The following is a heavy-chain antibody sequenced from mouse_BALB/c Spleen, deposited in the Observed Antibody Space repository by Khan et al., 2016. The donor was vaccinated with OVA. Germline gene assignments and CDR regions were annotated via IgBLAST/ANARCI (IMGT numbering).Heavy chain of an antibody. CDR1: GFTFSSYS. CDR2: ISSGGDYT. CDR3: ADHLTESMEY. V-gene: IGHV5-6*01. J-gene: IGHJ3*01. Sequence: EVELVESGGDLVKPGGSLKLSCAASGFTFSSYSMSWVRQTPDKRLEWVASISSGGDYTYYPDSVKGRFTISRDNAKNTLYLQMSALKSEDTAKYECADHLTESMEYWGQGTMVTVSA. D-gene: IGHD4-1*01.